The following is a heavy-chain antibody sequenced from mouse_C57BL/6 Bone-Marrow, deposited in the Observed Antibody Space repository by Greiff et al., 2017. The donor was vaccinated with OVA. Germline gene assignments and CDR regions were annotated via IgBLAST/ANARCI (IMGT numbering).Heavy chain of an antibody. V-gene: IGHV2-2*01. J-gene: IGHJ1*03. Sequence: QVQLKESGPGLVQPSQSLSITCTVSGFSLTSYGVHWVRQSPGKGLEWLGVIWSGGSTDYNAAFISRLSISKDNSKSQVFFKMNSLQADDTAIYYGARAYDYDVHWYFDVWGTGTTVTVSS. CDR3: ARAYDYDVHWYFDV. CDR2: IWSGGST. CDR1: GFSLTSYG. D-gene: IGHD2-4*01.